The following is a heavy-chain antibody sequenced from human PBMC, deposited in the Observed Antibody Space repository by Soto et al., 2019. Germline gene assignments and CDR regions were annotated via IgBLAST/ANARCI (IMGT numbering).Heavy chain of an antibody. Sequence: QVQLVQSGAEVKKPGSSVKVSCKASGGTFSSYAISWVRQAPGQGLEWMGGIIPIFGTANYAQKFQGRVTITADESTSTAYMELSSLRSEDTAVYYSARGHGAGGYSYGYHAFDIWGQGTMVTVSS. D-gene: IGHD5-18*01. V-gene: IGHV1-69*01. CDR1: GGTFSSYA. J-gene: IGHJ3*02. CDR2: IIPIFGTA. CDR3: ARGHGAGGYSYGYHAFDI.